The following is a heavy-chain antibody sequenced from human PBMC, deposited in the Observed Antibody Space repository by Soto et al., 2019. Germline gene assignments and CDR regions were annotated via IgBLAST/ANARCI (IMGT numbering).Heavy chain of an antibody. CDR1: GYTFTGYY. Sequence: ASVKVSCKASGYTFTGYYMHWVRQAPGQGLEWMGWINPNSGGTNYAQKFQGRVTMTRDTSISTAYMELSRLRSDDTAVYYCAREVGCSSNSCYKGHWFDTWGQGILVTVS. CDR3: AREVGCSSNSCYKGHWFDT. V-gene: IGHV1-2*02. D-gene: IGHD2-2*02. CDR2: INPNSGGT. J-gene: IGHJ5*02.